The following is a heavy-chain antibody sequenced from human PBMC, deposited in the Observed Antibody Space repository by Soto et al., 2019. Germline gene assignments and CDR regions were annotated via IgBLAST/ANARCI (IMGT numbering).Heavy chain of an antibody. Sequence: ASVKVSCKASGYSFNNFGITWARQAPGQGLEWMGWISAHNGDTNYARKFQGRVTMTVDTSTETAYVELRSLRSDDTAVYYCARDRRVSVYGVVVTGLDPWGQGTPVTVSS. CDR2: ISAHNGDT. V-gene: IGHV1-18*01. CDR1: GYSFNNFG. CDR3: ARDRRVSVYGVVVTGLDP. J-gene: IGHJ5*02. D-gene: IGHD3-3*01.